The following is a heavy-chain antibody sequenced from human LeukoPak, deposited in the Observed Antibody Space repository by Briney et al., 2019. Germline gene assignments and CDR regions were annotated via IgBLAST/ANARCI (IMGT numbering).Heavy chain of an antibody. CDR3: ARSLTRYYYDSSGYYNFDY. CDR2: IWYDGSNK. V-gene: IGHV3-33*01. CDR1: GFTFSSYG. J-gene: IGHJ4*02. Sequence: GGSLRLSCAASGFTFSSYGMHWVRQAPGKGLEWVVVIWYDGSNKYYADSVKGRFTISRDNSKNTLYLQMNSLRAEDTAVYYCARSLTRYYYDSSGYYNFDYWGQGTLVTVSS. D-gene: IGHD3-22*01.